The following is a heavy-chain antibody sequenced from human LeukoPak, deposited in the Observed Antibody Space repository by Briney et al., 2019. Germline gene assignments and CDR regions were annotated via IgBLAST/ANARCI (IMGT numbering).Heavy chain of an antibody. CDR3: ARSARSGYISPFDY. Sequence: GGSLRLSCGASGFTVSADSMSWVRRAPGKGLEWVSVFYADGSTYYADSVKGRFTVSRDNSKNSLYLQLNSLRAEDTAVYYCARSARSGYISPFDYWGQGTLVTVSS. J-gene: IGHJ4*02. CDR2: FYADGST. D-gene: IGHD3-3*01. CDR1: GFTVSADS. V-gene: IGHV3-53*01.